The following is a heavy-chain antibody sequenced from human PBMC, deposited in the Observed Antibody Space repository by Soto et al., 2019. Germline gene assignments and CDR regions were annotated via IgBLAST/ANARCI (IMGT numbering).Heavy chain of an antibody. CDR3: ARDFRIAVGGIRAHD. D-gene: IGHD6-19*01. CDR2: INPSGGST. CDR1: GYTFTSYY. V-gene: IGHV1-46*01. Sequence: ASVKVSCKASGYTFTSYYMHWVRQAPGQGLEWMGIINPSGGSTSYAQKFQGRVTMTRDTSTSTAYMELRSLRSDDTAVYYCARDFRIAVGGIRAHDWGQGTLVTVSS. J-gene: IGHJ4*02.